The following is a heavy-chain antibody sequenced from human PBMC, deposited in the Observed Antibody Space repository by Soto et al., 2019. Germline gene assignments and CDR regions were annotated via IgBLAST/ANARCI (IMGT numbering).Heavy chain of an antibody. Sequence: GGSLRLSCAASGFTFSNYWMHWVRRAPGQGLVWVSRINSDGSTTTYSDSVKGRFTISRDNAKNTLYLQVNSLRAEDTAVYYCARGYSGTYRIDYWGQGTQVTVSS. CDR1: GFTFSNYW. CDR3: ARGYSGTYRIDY. D-gene: IGHD1-26*01. J-gene: IGHJ4*02. V-gene: IGHV3-74*01. CDR2: INSDGSTT.